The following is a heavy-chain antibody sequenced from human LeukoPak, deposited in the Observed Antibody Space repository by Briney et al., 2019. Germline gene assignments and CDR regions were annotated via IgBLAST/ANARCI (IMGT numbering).Heavy chain of an antibody. D-gene: IGHD1-26*01. J-gene: IGHJ4*02. V-gene: IGHV4-59*08. CDR2: IYYSETT. CDR3: ARHWPTAWELLAIFDS. Sequence: SETLSLTCTVSGGSITRNYWNWIRQPPGKGLEWIGNIYYSETTNYNPSLKSRVSISVDTSKNLLSLKLSSVTAADTAVYYCARHWPTAWELLAIFDSWGQGTLVTVSS. CDR1: GGSITRNY.